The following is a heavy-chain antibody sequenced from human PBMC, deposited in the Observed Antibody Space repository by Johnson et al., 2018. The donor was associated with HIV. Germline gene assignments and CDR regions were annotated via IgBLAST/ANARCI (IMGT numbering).Heavy chain of an antibody. CDR3: AKDIRPGWEIRGNAFDI. D-gene: IGHD1-26*01. Sequence: VQLVESGGGLVQPGGSLRLSCAAAGFTFSSYVMTWVRQAPGKGLEWVSTITGSGDKTWYADSVKGRFTISRDNAKNSLYLQMNSLRAEDTALYYCAKDIRPGWEIRGNAFDIWGQGTMVTVSS. J-gene: IGHJ3*02. CDR1: GFTFSSYV. V-gene: IGHV3-23*04. CDR2: ITGSGDKT.